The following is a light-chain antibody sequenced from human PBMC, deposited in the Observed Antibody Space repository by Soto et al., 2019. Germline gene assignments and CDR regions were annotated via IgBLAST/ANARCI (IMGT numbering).Light chain of an antibody. Sequence: ILMSQSPSSLSASVGDTVTITCRASQDVDKWLAWYQQKPGKAPKLLIYKSSTLIGGVTSRFSAVGSRTEYSLSISGLQLEDVATYYCQQYSSYWTFGQGTMVEIK. CDR2: KSS. CDR1: QDVDKW. CDR3: QQYSSYWT. V-gene: IGKV1-5*03. J-gene: IGKJ1*01.